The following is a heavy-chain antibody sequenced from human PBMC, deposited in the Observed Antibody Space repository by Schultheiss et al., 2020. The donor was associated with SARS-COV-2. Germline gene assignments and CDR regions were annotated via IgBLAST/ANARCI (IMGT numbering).Heavy chain of an antibody. Sequence: GGSLRLSCAASGFTFSGYGMNWVRQAPGKGLEWVSGIIGSGGTTYCADSVKGRFTISRDNSKNTLYLQMNSLRAEDTAVYYCATPVSSDYWGQGTLVTVSS. CDR3: ATPVSSDY. V-gene: IGHV3-23*01. J-gene: IGHJ4*02. CDR2: IIGSGGTT. CDR1: GFTFSGYG. D-gene: IGHD6-13*01.